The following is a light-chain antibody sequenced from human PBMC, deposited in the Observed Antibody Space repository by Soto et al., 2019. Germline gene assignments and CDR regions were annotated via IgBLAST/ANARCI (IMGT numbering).Light chain of an antibody. J-gene: IGLJ1*01. CDR3: QSYDSSLSRV. Sequence: QSVLTQPPSASGAPGQKITISCTGCSSNIGAGYDVHWYRQFPGAAPKLLISGDNNRPSGVPDRFSGSKSGTSASLAITGLQAEDEADYYCQSYDSSLSRVFGTGTKVTVL. CDR1: SSNIGAGYD. V-gene: IGLV1-40*01. CDR2: GDN.